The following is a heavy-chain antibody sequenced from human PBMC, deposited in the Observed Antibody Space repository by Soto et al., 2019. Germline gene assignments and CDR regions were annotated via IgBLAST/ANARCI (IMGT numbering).Heavy chain of an antibody. D-gene: IGHD5-12*01. CDR2: ISAYNGNT. CDR1: GYTFTSYG. V-gene: IGHV1-18*01. CDR3: ASSGYSGYDGRYFDY. Sequence: ASVKVSCKASGYTFTSYGISWVRQAPGQGREWMGWISAYNGNTNYAQKLQGRVTMTTDTSTSTAYMELRSLRSDDTAVYYCASSGYSGYDGRYFDYWGQGTLVTVSS. J-gene: IGHJ4*02.